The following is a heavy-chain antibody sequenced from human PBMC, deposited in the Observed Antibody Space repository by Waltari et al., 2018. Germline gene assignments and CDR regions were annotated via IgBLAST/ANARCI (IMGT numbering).Heavy chain of an antibody. V-gene: IGHV4-39*01. D-gene: IGHD3-10*01. CDR3: ARLSYGWGSYCFDY. Sequence: QLQLQESGPGLVKPSETLSLTCTVSGGSISSSSYYWGWIRQPPGKGLEWIGSIYYSGSTYYTPSLKSRVTISVDTSKNQFSLKLSSVTAADTAVYYCARLSYGWGSYCFDYWGQGTLVTVSS. CDR2: IYYSGST. J-gene: IGHJ4*02. CDR1: GGSISSSSYY.